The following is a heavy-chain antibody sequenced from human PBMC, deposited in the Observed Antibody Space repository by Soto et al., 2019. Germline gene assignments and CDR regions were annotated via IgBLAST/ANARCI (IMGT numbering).Heavy chain of an antibody. CDR3: ARHPYDFWSGPNYYGMDV. D-gene: IGHD3-3*01. CDR2: IYYSGST. J-gene: IGHJ6*02. V-gene: IGHV4-61*01. Sequence: PSETLSLTCTVSGGSVSSGSYYWSWIRQPPGKGLEWIGYIYYSGSTNYNPSLKSRVTISVDTSKNQFSLKLSSVTAADTAVYYCARHPYDFWSGPNYYGMDVWGQGTTVTVSS. CDR1: GGSVSSGSYY.